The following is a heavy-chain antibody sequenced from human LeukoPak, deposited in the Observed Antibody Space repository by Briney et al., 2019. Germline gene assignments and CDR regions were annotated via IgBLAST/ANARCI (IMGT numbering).Heavy chain of an antibody. J-gene: IGHJ5*01. D-gene: IGHD1-26*01. Sequence: PWETLSLTCSVSAYSISSDHSWGWIRPPPGKGLGWIANIYHSGSTYYNPSLKSRATVSIDTSKNQFSLKLSSLTAADTAVYYCARVDTSIVLTFDPWGQGTLVTVSS. CDR1: AYSISSDHS. CDR2: IYHSGST. V-gene: IGHV4-38-2*02. CDR3: ARVDTSIVLTFDP.